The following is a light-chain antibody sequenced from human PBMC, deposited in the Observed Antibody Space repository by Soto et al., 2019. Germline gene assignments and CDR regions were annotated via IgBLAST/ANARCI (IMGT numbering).Light chain of an antibody. J-gene: IGKJ5*01. CDR1: QSVSSN. CDR3: QQYKNWPL. V-gene: IGKV3D-15*01. CDR2: GGN. Sequence: EIVMTQSPGTLSLSPGERATLSCRASQSVSSNNLAWYQHKPGQSPRLLVYGGNSRATGIPDRFSGSGFGTEFTLTISSLQSEDFAVYYCQQYKNWPLFGQGTRLEIK.